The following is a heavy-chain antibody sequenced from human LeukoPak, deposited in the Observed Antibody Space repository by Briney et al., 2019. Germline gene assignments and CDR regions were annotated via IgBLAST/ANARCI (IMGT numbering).Heavy chain of an antibody. D-gene: IGHD2-2*01. V-gene: IGHV1-18*01. CDR1: GYTFTSYG. J-gene: IGHJ4*02. Sequence: ASVKVSRKASGYTFTSYGISWVRQAPGQGLEWMGWISAYNGNTNYAQKLQGRVTMTTDTSTSTAYMELRSLRSDDTAVYYCARANGGVVVPAATPYYFDYWGQGTLVTVSS. CDR2: ISAYNGNT. CDR3: ARANGGVVVPAATPYYFDY.